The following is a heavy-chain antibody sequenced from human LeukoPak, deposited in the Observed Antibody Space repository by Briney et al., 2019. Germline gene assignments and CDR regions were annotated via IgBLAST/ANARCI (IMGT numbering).Heavy chain of an antibody. CDR3: AREHSPLGDYYFDY. V-gene: IGHV3-21*01. CDR1: GFTFSSYS. Sequence: GGSLRLSCAASGFTFSSYSMNWVRQAPGKGLEWVSSISSSSSYIYYADSVKGRFTISRDNAKNSLYLQMNSLRAEDTAVYYCAREHSPLGDYYFDYWGQGTLVTVSS. J-gene: IGHJ4*02. CDR2: ISSSSSYI. D-gene: IGHD2-21*02.